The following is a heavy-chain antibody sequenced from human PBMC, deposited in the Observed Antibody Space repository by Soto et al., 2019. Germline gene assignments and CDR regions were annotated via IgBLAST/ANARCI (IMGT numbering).Heavy chain of an antibody. Sequence: GGSLRLSCAASGFTFSSYEMSWVRQAPGKGLEWVSYISSSGSTIYYADSVRGRFTISRDNAKNSLYLQMNSLGAEDTAVYYCARDGLRFLELSPTPYGMDVWGQGTTVTVTS. CDR1: GFTFSSYE. CDR2: ISSSGSTI. J-gene: IGHJ6*02. D-gene: IGHD3-3*01. V-gene: IGHV3-48*03. CDR3: ARDGLRFLELSPTPYGMDV.